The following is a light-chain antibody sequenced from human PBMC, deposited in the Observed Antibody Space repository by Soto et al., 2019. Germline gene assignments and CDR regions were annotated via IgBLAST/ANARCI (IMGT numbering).Light chain of an antibody. CDR1: QSVSSN. V-gene: IGKV3-15*01. Sequence: EIVMTQSPATLSVSPGERATLSCRASQSVSSNLAWYQQRLDQAPRLLIYGASTRATGIPARFSGSGSGTEFTLTISSLQSEDFAVYYCQQYNSWPTFGGGTKVEIK. CDR2: GAS. J-gene: IGKJ4*01. CDR3: QQYNSWPT.